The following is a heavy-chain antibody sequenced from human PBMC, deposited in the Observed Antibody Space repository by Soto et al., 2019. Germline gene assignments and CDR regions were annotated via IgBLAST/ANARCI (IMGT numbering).Heavy chain of an antibody. CDR2: IWYDGSNK. CDR3: ARGPHYDFWSGSDY. D-gene: IGHD3-3*01. J-gene: IGHJ4*02. V-gene: IGHV3-33*01. Sequence: QVQLVESGGGVVQPGRSLRLSCAASGFTFSSYGMHWVRQAPGKGLEWVAVIWYDGSNKYYADSVKGRFTISRDNSKNTLYLQMNSLRAEDTAVYYCARGPHYDFWSGSDYWGQGTLLTVSS. CDR1: GFTFSSYG.